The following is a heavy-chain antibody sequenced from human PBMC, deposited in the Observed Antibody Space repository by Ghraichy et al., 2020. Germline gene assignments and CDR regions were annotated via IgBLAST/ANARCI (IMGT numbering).Heavy chain of an antibody. J-gene: IGHJ4*02. Sequence: ASVKVSCKASGYTFTSYYMHWVRQAPGQGLEWMGIINPSGGSTSYAQKFQGRVTMTRDTSTSTVYMELSSLRSEDTAVYYCARDDGIAAAGRIFDYWGQGTLVTVSS. CDR1: GYTFTSYY. CDR2: INPSGGST. D-gene: IGHD6-13*01. V-gene: IGHV1-46*03. CDR3: ARDDGIAAAGRIFDY.